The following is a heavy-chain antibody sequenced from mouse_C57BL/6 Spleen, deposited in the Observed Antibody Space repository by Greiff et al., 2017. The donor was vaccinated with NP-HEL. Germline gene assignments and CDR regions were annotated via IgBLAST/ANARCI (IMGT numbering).Heavy chain of an antibody. CDR1: GFSLTSYG. V-gene: IGHV2-2*01. CDR2: IWSGGST. D-gene: IGHD2-5*01. Sequence: VQLQQSGPGLVQPSQSLSITCTVSGFSLTSYGVHWVRQSPGKGLEWLGVIWSGGSTDYNAAFISRLSISKDNSKSQVFYKMNSLQADDTAIYYCARNYIVTPYYAMEYWGQGTSVTVSS. J-gene: IGHJ4*01. CDR3: ARNYIVTPYYAMEY.